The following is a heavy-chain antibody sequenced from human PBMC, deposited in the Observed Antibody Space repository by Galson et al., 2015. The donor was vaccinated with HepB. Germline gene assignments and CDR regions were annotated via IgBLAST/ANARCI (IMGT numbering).Heavy chain of an antibody. V-gene: IGHV3-30-3*01. CDR2: ISYDGSNK. J-gene: IGHJ4*02. CDR3: ARDGVQNYDFWSGYQFILNFDY. Sequence: SLRLSCAASGFTFSSYAMHWVRQAPGKGLEWVAVISYDGSNKYYADSVKGRFTISRDNSKNTLYLQMNSLRAEDTAVYYCARDGVQNYDFWSGYQFILNFDYWGQGTLVTVSS. D-gene: IGHD3-3*01. CDR1: GFTFSSYA.